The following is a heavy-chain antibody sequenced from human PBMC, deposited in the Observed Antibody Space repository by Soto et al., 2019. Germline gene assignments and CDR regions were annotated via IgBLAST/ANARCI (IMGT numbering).Heavy chain of an antibody. CDR1: GYTFTNYG. V-gene: IGHV1-18*01. J-gene: IGHJ6*02. Sequence: QVQLEQSGAEVKKPGASVKVSCKALGYTFTNYGLNWVRQAPGQGLEWMGWITTHNGDTNYAQNLHGRVTMTTDTSTDTAYMELRSLKSDDTAVYYCARDRIGSTSGMYGMAVWGQGTTVIVSS. CDR3: ARDRIGSTSGMYGMAV. D-gene: IGHD6-6*01. CDR2: ITTHNGDT.